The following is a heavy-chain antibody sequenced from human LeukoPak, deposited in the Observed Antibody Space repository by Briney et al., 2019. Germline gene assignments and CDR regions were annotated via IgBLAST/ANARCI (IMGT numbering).Heavy chain of an antibody. D-gene: IGHD3-10*01. V-gene: IGHV1-2*06. CDR3: ASHPSYGEFDY. J-gene: IGHJ4*02. CDR1: GYTFTVYY. Sequence: ASVKVSFKASGYTFTVYYMHWVRQAPGQGLEWMGRINPNSGGTNYAQKFQGRVTMTRDTSISTAYMELSRLRSDDTAVYYCASHPSYGEFDYWGQGTLVTVSS. CDR2: INPNSGGT.